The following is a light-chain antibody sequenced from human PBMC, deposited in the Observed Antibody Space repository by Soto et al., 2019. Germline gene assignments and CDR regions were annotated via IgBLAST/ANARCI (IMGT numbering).Light chain of an antibody. CDR2: DAS. CDR1: QSISNY. Sequence: EIVLTQSPATLSLSPGERATVSCRASQSISNYLAWYQQKPGQAPRLLIYDASNRATGIPARFSGSGSGTDFSLTISRLEPEDFAVYYCQHYGNSPPTFGQGTKVDIK. V-gene: IGKV3-11*01. J-gene: IGKJ1*01. CDR3: QHYGNSPPT.